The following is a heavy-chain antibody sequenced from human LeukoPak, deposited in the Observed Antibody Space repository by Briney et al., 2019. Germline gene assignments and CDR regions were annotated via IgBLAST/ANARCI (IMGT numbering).Heavy chain of an antibody. CDR2: ISSSSSYI. J-gene: IGHJ6*02. Sequence: GSLRLSCAASGFTFSSYSMNWVRQAPGKGLEWVSSISSSSSYIYYADSVKGRFTISRDNAKNSLYLQMNSLRAEDTAVYYCARDQVLLVMDVWGQGTTVTVSS. CDR1: GFTFSSYS. D-gene: IGHD2-21*01. CDR3: ARDQVLLVMDV. V-gene: IGHV3-21*01.